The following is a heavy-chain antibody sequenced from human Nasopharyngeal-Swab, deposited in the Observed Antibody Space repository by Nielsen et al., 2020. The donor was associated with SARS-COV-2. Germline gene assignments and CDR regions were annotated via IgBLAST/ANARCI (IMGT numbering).Heavy chain of an antibody. CDR1: GGSISTSSYY. D-gene: IGHD6-19*01. CDR3: ARDGYRSGWYPNWFDP. J-gene: IGHJ5*02. V-gene: IGHV4-39*07. Sequence: SETLSLTCTVSGGSISTSSYYWGWIRQPPGKGLEWIGTIYYGGSTYYNPSLKSRITISIDTSKNQFSLKLSSVTAADTAVYYCARDGYRSGWYPNWFDPWGQGIPVTVSS. CDR2: IYYGGST.